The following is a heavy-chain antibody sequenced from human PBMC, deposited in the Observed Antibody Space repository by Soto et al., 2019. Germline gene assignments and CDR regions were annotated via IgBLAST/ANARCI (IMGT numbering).Heavy chain of an antibody. D-gene: IGHD1-1*01. J-gene: IGHJ3*02. V-gene: IGHV4-34*01. Sequence: QVQLQQWGAGLLKPSETLSLTCAVDGGFVSSGSYYWSWIRQPPGKGLEWMGEMRPSGATHFNQSLKGRVTISVDTSKNQFSLKMSSVTAADTALYYCARVERGTATTVVDAFDIWGPGTMVTVSS. CDR3: ARVERGTATTVVDAFDI. CDR2: MRPSGAT. CDR1: GGFVSSGSYY.